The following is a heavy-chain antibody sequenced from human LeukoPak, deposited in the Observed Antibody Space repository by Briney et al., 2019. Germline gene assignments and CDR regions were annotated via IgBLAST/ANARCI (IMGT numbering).Heavy chain of an antibody. CDR1: GFTFSNFA. CDR3: AKCRSLSPAAATNY. J-gene: IGHJ4*02. V-gene: IGHV3-23*01. Sequence: PEGSLRLSCAASGFTFSNFAMNWVRQAPGKGLEWVSTIGGGGGNTYYADSVKGRFTISRDNSKNTLYLQMNSLRAEDTAVYFCAKCRSLSPAAATNYWGQGTLVTVSS. CDR2: IGGGGGNT. D-gene: IGHD6-13*01.